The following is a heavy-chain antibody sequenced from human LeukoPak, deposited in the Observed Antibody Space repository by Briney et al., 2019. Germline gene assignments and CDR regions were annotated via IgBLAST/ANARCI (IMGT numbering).Heavy chain of an antibody. CDR1: GYSISSGYY. CDR3: ARDASGVRVVPAAISVDV. J-gene: IGHJ6*04. D-gene: IGHD2-2*02. CDR2: SGST. Sequence: SETLSLTCTVSGYSISSGYYWGWIRPPPGKGLEWIGSGSTYYNPSLKSRVTISVDTSKNQFSLKLSSVTAADTAVYYCARDASGVRVVPAAISVDVWGKGTTVTVSS. V-gene: IGHV4-38-2*02.